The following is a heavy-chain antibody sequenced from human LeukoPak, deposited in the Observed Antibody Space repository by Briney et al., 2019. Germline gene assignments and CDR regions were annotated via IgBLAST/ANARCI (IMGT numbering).Heavy chain of an antibody. Sequence: GGSLRLSCAASGFTFSSYGMHWVRQAPGKGLEWVAVISYDGSNKYYADSVKGRFTISRDNSKNTLYLQMNSLRAEDTAVYYCAKGIVGATTGGYYGMDVWGQGTTVTVSS. CDR2: ISYDGSNK. CDR1: GFTFSSYG. J-gene: IGHJ6*02. V-gene: IGHV3-30*18. D-gene: IGHD1-26*01. CDR3: AKGIVGATTGGYYGMDV.